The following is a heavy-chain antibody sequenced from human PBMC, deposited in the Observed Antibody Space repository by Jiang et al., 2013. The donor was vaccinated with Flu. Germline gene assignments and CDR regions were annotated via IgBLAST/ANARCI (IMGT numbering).Heavy chain of an antibody. CDR1: AA. V-gene: IGHV6-1*01. CDR3: ARAGCSGGSCYPYYYYYYGMDV. D-gene: IGHD2-15*01. CDR2: TYYRSKWYN. J-gene: IGHJ6*02. Sequence: AAWNWIRQSPSRGLEWLGRTYYRSKWYNDYAVSVKSRITINPDTSKNQFSLQLNSVTPEDTAVYYCARAGCSGGSCYPYYYYYYGMDVWGQGTTVTVSS.